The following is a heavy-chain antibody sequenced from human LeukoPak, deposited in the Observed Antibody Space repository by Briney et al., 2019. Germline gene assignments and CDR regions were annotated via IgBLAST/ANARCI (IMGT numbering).Heavy chain of an antibody. CDR1: GGSFSGYY. V-gene: IGHV4-34*01. CDR2: INHSGST. Sequence: SETLSLTCAVYGGSFSGYYWSWIRQPPGKGLEWIGEINHSGSTNYNPSLKSRVTISVDTSKNQFSLTLSSVTAADTAVYYCASPNYGGNHYYYGMDVWGQGTTVTVSS. CDR3: ASPNYGGNHYYYGMDV. D-gene: IGHD4-23*01. J-gene: IGHJ6*02.